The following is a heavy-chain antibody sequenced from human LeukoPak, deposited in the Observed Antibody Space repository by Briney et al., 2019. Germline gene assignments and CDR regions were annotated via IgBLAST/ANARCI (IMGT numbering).Heavy chain of an antibody. CDR3: ARGQGTVTTH. Sequence: SETLSLTCAVSGGSFSGYYWTWIRQPPGKGLEWIGEINHSGSANYNPSLTSRVTISLDTSKNHFSLNLSSVTAADAAVYYCARGQGTVTTHWGQGTLVTVS. CDR2: INHSGSA. J-gene: IGHJ4*02. V-gene: IGHV4-34*01. CDR1: GGSFSGYY. D-gene: IGHD4-11*01.